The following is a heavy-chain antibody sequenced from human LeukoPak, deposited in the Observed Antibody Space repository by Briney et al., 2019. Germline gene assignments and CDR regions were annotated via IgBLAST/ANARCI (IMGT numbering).Heavy chain of an antibody. D-gene: IGHD5-18*01. J-gene: IGHJ4*02. Sequence: PGGSLRLSCATSGFTFSSYGRHWIRQAPGKGLEWVAVIWYDGSNKYYADSVKGRFTISRDNSKNTLYLQMNSLRGEDTAVYYCAKDLTAMSYFDNWRQGTLVTVSS. CDR2: IWYDGSNK. V-gene: IGHV3-33*06. CDR1: GFTFSSYG. CDR3: AKDLTAMSYFDN.